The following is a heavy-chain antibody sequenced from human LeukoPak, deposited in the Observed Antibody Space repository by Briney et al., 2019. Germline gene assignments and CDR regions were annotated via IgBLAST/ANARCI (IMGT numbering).Heavy chain of an antibody. V-gene: IGHV1-24*01. D-gene: IGHD6-13*01. CDR2: FDPEDGET. CDR1: GYTLAELS. Sequence: ASVKVSCKVSGYTLAELSMHWVRQAPGKGLEWVGGFDPEDGETIYAQKFQGRVTMTEDTSTDTAYMELSSLRSEDTAVYYCATGAAAGIGYFDYWGQGTLVTVSS. J-gene: IGHJ4*02. CDR3: ATGAAAGIGYFDY.